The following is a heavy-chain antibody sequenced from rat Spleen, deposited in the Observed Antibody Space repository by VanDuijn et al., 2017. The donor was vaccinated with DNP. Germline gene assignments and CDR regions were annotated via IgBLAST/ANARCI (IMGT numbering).Heavy chain of an antibody. CDR2: IGSAAYAP. Sequence: EVRLVESGGDLVRPGRSLKLSCAASGFTFSAYYMAWVRQAPAKGLEWVAYIGSAAYAPYYGDSVKGRFTISRDNAKSTLYLQMNSLRSEDMATYYCVRWNSGHFDYWGQGVMVTVSS. V-gene: IGHV5-22*01. J-gene: IGHJ2*01. CDR3: VRWNSGHFDY. CDR1: GFTFSAYY. D-gene: IGHD4-3*01.